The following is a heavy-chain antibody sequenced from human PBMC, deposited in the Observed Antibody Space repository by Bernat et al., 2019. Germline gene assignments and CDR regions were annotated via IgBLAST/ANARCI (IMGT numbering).Heavy chain of an antibody. CDR1: GGSISSYY. J-gene: IGHJ4*02. V-gene: IGHV4-59*12. CDR2: IYYSGST. CDR3: ARGDIGVVPAAMRGGYYYDY. Sequence: QVQLQESGPGLVKPSETLSLTCTVSGGSISSYYWSWIRQPPGKGLEWLGYIYYSGSTNYNPSLKSRVTISVDTSKNQFSLKLSSVTAADPAVYYCARGDIGVVPAAMRGGYYYDYWGQGTLVTVSS. D-gene: IGHD2-2*01.